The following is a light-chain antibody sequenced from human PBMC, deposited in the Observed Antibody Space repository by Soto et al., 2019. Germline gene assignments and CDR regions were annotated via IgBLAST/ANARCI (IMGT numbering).Light chain of an antibody. CDR2: KDS. Sequence: ELTQPPSVSVSPGQTARLTCSGDALPKQYAYWYQQKPGQAPVLVIYKDSERPSGIPERFSGSSSGTTVTLTISGVQAEDEADYYCQSADSSGTYVFGTGTKLTVL. CDR3: QSADSSGTYV. V-gene: IGLV3-25*03. CDR1: ALPKQY. J-gene: IGLJ1*01.